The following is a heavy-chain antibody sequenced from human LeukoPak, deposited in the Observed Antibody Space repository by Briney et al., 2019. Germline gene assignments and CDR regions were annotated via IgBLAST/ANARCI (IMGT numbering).Heavy chain of an antibody. Sequence: SETLSLTCTVSGGSISSYYWSWIRQPPGKGLEWIGYIYYSGSTNYNPSLKSRVTISADTSKNQFSLKLSSVTAADTAVYYCARVPVDTAMVSRYFDYWGQGTLVTVSS. CDR2: IYYSGST. CDR3: ARVPVDTAMVSRYFDY. V-gene: IGHV4-59*01. CDR1: GGSISSYY. J-gene: IGHJ4*02. D-gene: IGHD5-18*01.